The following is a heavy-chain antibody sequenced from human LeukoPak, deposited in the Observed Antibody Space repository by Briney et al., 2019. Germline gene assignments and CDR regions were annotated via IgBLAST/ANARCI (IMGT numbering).Heavy chain of an antibody. CDR3: ARLTVLDY. V-gene: IGHV3-48*03. CDR2: ISSSGSTI. D-gene: IGHD1-20*01. Sequence: GGSLRLSCAASGFTFSSYEMNWVREAPGKGLEWVSYISSSGSTIYYADSVKGRFNIYRENAKNSLYLQMNSLRAEDTAVYYCARLTVLDYWGQGTLVTVSS. CDR1: GFTFSSYE. J-gene: IGHJ4*02.